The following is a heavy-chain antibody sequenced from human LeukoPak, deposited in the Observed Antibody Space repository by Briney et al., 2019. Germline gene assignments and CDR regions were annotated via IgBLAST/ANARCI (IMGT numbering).Heavy chain of an antibody. J-gene: IGHJ6*02. D-gene: IGHD2-2*01. Sequence: PSETLSLTCTVSGGSISSHYWSWIRQPPGKGLEWIGYTYYSGSTNYNPSLKSRVTISVDTSKNQFSLKLSSVTAADTAVYYCARADIVVPYGMDVWGQGTTVTVSS. V-gene: IGHV4-59*11. CDR3: ARADIVVPYGMDV. CDR2: TYYSGST. CDR1: GGSISSHY.